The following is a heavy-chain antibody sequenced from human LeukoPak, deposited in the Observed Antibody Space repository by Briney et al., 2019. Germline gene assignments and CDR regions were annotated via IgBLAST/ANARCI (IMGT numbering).Heavy chain of an antibody. CDR1: GFTFSSYA. CDR3: ARGRSSTPPYCMDV. V-gene: IGHV3-30*04. J-gene: IGHJ6*03. CDR2: ISFDGTNK. D-gene: IGHD2-2*01. Sequence: GGSLRLSCAASGFTFSSYAMHWVRQAPGKGLEWVAVISFDGTNKNYADSVKGRFTISRDNSKNTLYLQMNSLRAEDTAVYYCARGRSSTPPYCMDVWGKGTTVTVSS.